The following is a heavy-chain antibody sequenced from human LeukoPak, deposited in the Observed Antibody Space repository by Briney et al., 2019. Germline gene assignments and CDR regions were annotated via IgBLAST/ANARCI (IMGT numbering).Heavy chain of an antibody. D-gene: IGHD1-26*01. CDR2: VNHSGTT. CDR1: GESFTGFY. V-gene: IGHV4-34*01. J-gene: IGHJ4*02. Sequence: PSETLSLTCAVYGESFTGFYWSWIRQPPGEGLEWIGEVNHSGTTDYNPSLKSRVTISVDTSKNQFSLKLSSVTAADTAVYYCARGPGIVTFDYWGQGTLVTVSS. CDR3: ARGPGIVTFDY.